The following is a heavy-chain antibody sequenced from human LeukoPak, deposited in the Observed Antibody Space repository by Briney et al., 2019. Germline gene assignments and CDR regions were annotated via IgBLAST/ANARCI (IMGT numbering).Heavy chain of an antibody. D-gene: IGHD3-10*01. CDR3: ARGGFNMVRGVIIPSNSYYYYMDI. V-gene: IGHV3-21*01. Sequence: PGGSLRLSCAVSGFTFSAYSMNWVRQAPGKGLEWVSSITSGDFVYFADSLKGRFTISGDNAKSSLYLQMNSLRAEDTAVYYCARGGFNMVRGVIIPSNSYYYYMDIWGKGTTVTVSS. J-gene: IGHJ6*03. CDR1: GFTFSAYS. CDR2: ITSGDFV.